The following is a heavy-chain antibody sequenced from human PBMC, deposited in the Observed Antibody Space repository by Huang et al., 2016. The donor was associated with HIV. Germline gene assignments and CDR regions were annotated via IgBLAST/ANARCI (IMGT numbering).Heavy chain of an antibody. J-gene: IGHJ4*02. V-gene: IGHV4-30-4*08. Sequence: QVQLQESGPGLVKPSQTLSLTCTVSGDSIGSGGHYWSWIRQPPGKGLEGIWFIYYSGSTYHNPSLKSRVTISVDTSKNQFSLKLSSVTAADTAVYFCSRALYYHGSGSYSDYWGRGTLVTVSS. CDR3: SRALYYHGSGSYSDY. D-gene: IGHD3-10*01. CDR1: GDSIGSGGHY. CDR2: IYYSGST.